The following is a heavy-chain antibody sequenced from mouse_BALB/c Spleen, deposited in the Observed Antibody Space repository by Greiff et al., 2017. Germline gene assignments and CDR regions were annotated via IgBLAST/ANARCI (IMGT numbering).Heavy chain of an antibody. J-gene: IGHJ1*01. Sequence: VQLQQSGPELEKPGASVKISCKASGYSFTGYNMNWVKQSNGKSLEWIGNIDPYYGGTSYNQKFKSKATLTVDTSSSTAYMQLSSLTSEDSAVYYCTTGYYGKWYFDGWGGGTTVTVSS. CDR1: GYSFTGYN. V-gene: IGHV1-39*01. CDR2: IDPYYGGT. CDR3: TTGYYGKWYFDG. D-gene: IGHD2-1*01.